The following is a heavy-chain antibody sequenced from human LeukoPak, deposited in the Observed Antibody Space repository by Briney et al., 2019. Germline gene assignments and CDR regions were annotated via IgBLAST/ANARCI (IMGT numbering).Heavy chain of an antibody. V-gene: IGHV4-39*07. D-gene: IGHD6-6*01. Sequence: PSETLSLTCTVSGGSISTSDSFWDWMRQPPGKGPEWIGSIYYSGSTFYNPSLKSRVALSVDTSKNQFSLRLNSVTAADTAVYYCARDLPEYSSSSGLTWFDPWGQGTLVTVSS. CDR1: GGSISTSDSF. J-gene: IGHJ5*02. CDR2: IYYSGST. CDR3: ARDLPEYSSSSGLTWFDP.